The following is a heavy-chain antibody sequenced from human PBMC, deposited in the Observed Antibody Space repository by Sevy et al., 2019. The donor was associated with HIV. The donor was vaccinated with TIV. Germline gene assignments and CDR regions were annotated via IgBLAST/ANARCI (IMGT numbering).Heavy chain of an antibody. Sequence: GGSLRLSCSASGFTFSSYAMHWVRQAPGKGLEYVSAISSNGGSTYYADSVKGRFTISRDNSKNTLYLQMSSLGAEDTAVYYCVKDPGYSYGFNWFDPWGQGTLVTVSS. V-gene: IGHV3-64D*06. CDR2: ISSNGGST. CDR1: GFTFSSYA. J-gene: IGHJ5*02. CDR3: VKDPGYSYGFNWFDP. D-gene: IGHD5-18*01.